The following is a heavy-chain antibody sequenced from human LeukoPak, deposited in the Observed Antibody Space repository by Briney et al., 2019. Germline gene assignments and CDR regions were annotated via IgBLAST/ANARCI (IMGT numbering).Heavy chain of an antibody. CDR3: ARHLGVSGGLVDY. V-gene: IGHV5-51*01. CDR1: GYSFSSYW. J-gene: IGHJ4*02. D-gene: IGHD6-19*01. CDR2: IYPGDSDT. Sequence: GESLKISCKGSGYSFSSYWIGWVRQMPGKGLEWMGIIYPGDSDTRYSPSFQGQVTISADKSISTAHLQWSSLKASDTAMYYCARHLGVSGGLVDYWGQGALVTVSS.